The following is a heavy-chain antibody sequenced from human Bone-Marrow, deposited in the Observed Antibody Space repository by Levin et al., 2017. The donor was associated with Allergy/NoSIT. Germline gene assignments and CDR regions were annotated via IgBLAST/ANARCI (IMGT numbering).Heavy chain of an antibody. Sequence: GESLKISCKASAYTFTTYGISWVRQAPGQGLEWMGWISAYNGNTNYAQKLQGRVTMTTDTSTSTAYMELRSLRSDDTAVYYCARDLYSYGLYYYGMDVWGQGTTVTVSS. D-gene: IGHD5-18*01. CDR1: AYTFTTYG. V-gene: IGHV1-18*01. CDR3: ARDLYSYGLYYYGMDV. J-gene: IGHJ6*02. CDR2: ISAYNGNT.